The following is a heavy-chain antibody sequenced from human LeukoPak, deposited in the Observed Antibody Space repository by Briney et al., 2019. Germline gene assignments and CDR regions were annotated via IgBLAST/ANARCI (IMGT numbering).Heavy chain of an antibody. CDR2: IYYSGST. J-gene: IGHJ5*02. V-gene: IGHV4-30-4*01. D-gene: IGHD3-22*01. Sequence: PSETLSLTCTVSGGSISSGDYYWSWIRQPPGKGLEWIGYIYYSGSTYYNPSLKSRVTISVDTSKNQFSLKLSSVTAADTAVYYCARDYYDSSGLLGGWFDPWGQGTLVTVSS. CDR3: ARDYYDSSGLLGGWFDP. CDR1: GGSISSGDYY.